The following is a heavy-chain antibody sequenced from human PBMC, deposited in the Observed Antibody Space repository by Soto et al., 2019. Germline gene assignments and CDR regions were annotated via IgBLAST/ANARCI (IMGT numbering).Heavy chain of an antibody. CDR2: ISSSSSYI. CDR3: ASPGYSYGHNWFDP. Sequence: GGSLRLSCAASGFTFSSYSINWVRQAPGKGLEWVSSISSSSSYIYYADSVKGRFTISRDNAKNSLYLQMNSLRAEDTAVYYCASPGYSYGHNWFDPWGQGTLVTVSS. CDR1: GFTFSSYS. D-gene: IGHD5-18*01. J-gene: IGHJ5*02. V-gene: IGHV3-21*01.